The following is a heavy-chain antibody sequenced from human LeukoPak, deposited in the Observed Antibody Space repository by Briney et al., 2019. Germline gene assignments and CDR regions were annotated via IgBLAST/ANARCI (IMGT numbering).Heavy chain of an antibody. CDR1: GGTFSSYA. CDR3: ARGGGISSSWYGYYFDY. J-gene: IGHJ4*02. CDR2: IIPIFGTA. Sequence: ASVKVSCKASGGTFSSYAISWVRQAPGQGLEWMGGIIPIFGTANYAQKFQGRVTITADESTSTAYMELSSLRSEDTAVYYCARGGGISSSWYGYYFDYWGQGTLVTVSS. V-gene: IGHV1-69*13. D-gene: IGHD6-13*01.